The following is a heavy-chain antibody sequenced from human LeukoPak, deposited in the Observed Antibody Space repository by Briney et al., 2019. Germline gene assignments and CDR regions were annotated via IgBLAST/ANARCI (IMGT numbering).Heavy chain of an antibody. D-gene: IGHD2-2*01. V-gene: IGHV1-2*02. CDR3: ARDGLGQLRRGPPQFS. CDR2: INPNSGGT. Sequence: GASVKVSCKASGYTFTGYYMHWVRQAPGQGLEWMGWINPNSGGTNYAQKFQGRVTMTRDTSISTAYMELSRLRSDDTAVYYCARDGLGQLRRGPPQFSWGQGTLVTVSS. CDR1: GYTFTGYY. J-gene: IGHJ4*02.